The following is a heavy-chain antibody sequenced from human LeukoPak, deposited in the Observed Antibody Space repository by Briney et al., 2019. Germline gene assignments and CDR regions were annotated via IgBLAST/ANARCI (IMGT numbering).Heavy chain of an antibody. V-gene: IGHV4-59*01. Sequence: SETLSLTCTVSGGSISSYYWSWMRQPPGKGLEWIGYIYYSGSTNYNPSLKSRVTISVDTSKNQFSLKLSSVTAADTAVYYCARDSGGFDFSSPFDYWGQGTLVTVSS. CDR1: GGSISSYY. CDR2: IYYSGST. D-gene: IGHD3-3*01. J-gene: IGHJ4*02. CDR3: ARDSGGFDFSSPFDY.